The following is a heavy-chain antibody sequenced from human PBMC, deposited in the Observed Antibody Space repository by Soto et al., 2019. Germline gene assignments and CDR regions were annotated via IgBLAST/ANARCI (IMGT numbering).Heavy chain of an antibody. J-gene: IGHJ5*02. V-gene: IGHV4-4*02. CDR3: AREIVTAGGNNYFDP. Sequence: PSETLSLTCGVSGGTVASSHWWSWVRQSPGGGLEWIGNVYHTGDTNLNPSLQSRVTISVDKSNNQFSLRLNSLTAADTDVYFCAREIVTAGGNNYFDPWGPGTLVTVSS. CDR2: VYHTGDT. D-gene: IGHD2-21*02. CDR1: GGTVASSHW.